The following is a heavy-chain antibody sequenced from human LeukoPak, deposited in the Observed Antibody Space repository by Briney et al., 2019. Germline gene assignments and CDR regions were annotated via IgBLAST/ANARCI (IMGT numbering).Heavy chain of an antibody. D-gene: IGHD1-26*01. CDR2: IYSGGST. V-gene: IGHV3-53*01. J-gene: IGHJ4*02. CDR1: GFTFSSNY. Sequence: GGSLRLSCAASGFTFSSNYMSWVRQAPGKGLEWVSVIYSGGSTYYADSVKGRFTISRDNSKNTLYLQMNSLRAEDTAVYYCARDRVGATDYFDYWGQGTLVTVSS. CDR3: ARDRVGATDYFDY.